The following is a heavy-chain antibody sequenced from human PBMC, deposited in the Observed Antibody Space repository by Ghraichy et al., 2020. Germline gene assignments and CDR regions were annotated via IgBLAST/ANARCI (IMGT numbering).Heavy chain of an antibody. D-gene: IGHD1-20*01. CDR2: IYYSGST. J-gene: IGHJ6*02. Sequence: SETLSLTCTVSGGSISSYYWSWIRQPPGKGLEWIGYIYYSGSTNYNPSLKSRVTISVDTSKNQFSLKLSSVTAADTAVYYCASLKITVTTDYYYYYGMDVWGQGTTVTVSS. CDR3: ASLKITVTTDYYYYYGMDV. CDR1: GGSISSYY. V-gene: IGHV4-59*01.